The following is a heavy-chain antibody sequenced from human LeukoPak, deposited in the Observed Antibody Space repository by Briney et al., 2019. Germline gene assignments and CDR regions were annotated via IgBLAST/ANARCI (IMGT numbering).Heavy chain of an antibody. CDR2: IYHSGST. J-gene: IGHJ3*02. V-gene: IGHV4-38-2*01. CDR3: ARWGSISESDSADACDI. CDR1: GYSKSSDYE. D-gene: IGHD3-10*01. Sequence: SETLSLTCAVSGYSKSSDYEWGRIRQPPGKGLEWIVSIYHSGSTYYNPSLKSRVTISADTSNNQFSLKLSSVAAADTAVYYCARWGSISESDSADACDIWGRGTMVTVSS.